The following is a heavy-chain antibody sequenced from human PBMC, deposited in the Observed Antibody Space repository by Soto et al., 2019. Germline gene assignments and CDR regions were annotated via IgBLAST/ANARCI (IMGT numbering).Heavy chain of an antibody. J-gene: IGHJ4*02. CDR2: ISGSGGST. Sequence: GGSLRLSCAASGFTFSSYAMSWVRQAPGKGLEWVSAISGSGGSTYYADSVKGRFTISRDNSKNTLYLQMNSLRAEDTAVYYCARGLGAWTNYYFDYWGQGTLVTVSS. V-gene: IGHV3-23*01. CDR3: ARGLGAWTNYYFDY. CDR1: GFTFSSYA. D-gene: IGHD2-8*01.